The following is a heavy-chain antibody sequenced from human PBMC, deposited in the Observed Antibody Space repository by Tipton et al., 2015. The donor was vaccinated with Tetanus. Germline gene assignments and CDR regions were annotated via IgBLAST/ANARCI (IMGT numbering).Heavy chain of an antibody. Sequence: QVQLVQSGAEVKKPGASVKVSCKASGYTFTNYGINWVRQAPGQGLEWMGWNSGYSGNTKYPQKLQGRVTMTTDTSTSTAYMELRSLRSDDTAVYYCARARWQSGGPYYFDYWGQGIMVTVSS. CDR2: NSGYSGNT. CDR1: GYTFTNYG. D-gene: IGHD1-26*01. CDR3: ARARWQSGGPYYFDY. J-gene: IGHJ4*02. V-gene: IGHV1-18*01.